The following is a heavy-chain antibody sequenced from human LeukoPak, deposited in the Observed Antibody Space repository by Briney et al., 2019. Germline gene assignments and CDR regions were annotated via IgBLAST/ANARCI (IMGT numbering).Heavy chain of an antibody. D-gene: IGHD2-15*01. J-gene: IGHJ3*02. V-gene: IGHV4-59*01. CDR2: IYYSGST. CDR1: GDSISTYY. CDR3: ARGWELLYGAFDI. Sequence: SETLSLTCTVSGDSISTYYWTWIRQSPGKGLEWIGYIYYSGSTNYNPSLKSRVTISVDTSKNQFSLKLSSVTAADTAVYYCARGWELLYGAFDIWGQGTMVTVSS.